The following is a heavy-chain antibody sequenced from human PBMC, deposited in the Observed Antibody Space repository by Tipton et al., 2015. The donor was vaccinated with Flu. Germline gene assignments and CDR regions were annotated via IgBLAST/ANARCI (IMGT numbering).Heavy chain of an antibody. J-gene: IGHJ6*02. D-gene: IGHD3-3*01. CDR3: ARDLYMDPEWSSESFGLDV. V-gene: IGHV4-59*11. CDR2: IYFSGVS. Sequence: TLSLTCTFSGGSFSSHYWSWIRQPPGKGLEWIGNIYFSGVSNYNPSLRSRLTILADTSKKQFSLNLSAVTAADTAVYYCARDLYMDPEWSSESFGLDVWGQGTTVIVSS. CDR1: GGSFSSHY.